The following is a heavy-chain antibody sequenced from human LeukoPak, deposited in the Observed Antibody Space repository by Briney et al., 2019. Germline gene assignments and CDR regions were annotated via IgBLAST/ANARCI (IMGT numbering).Heavy chain of an antibody. V-gene: IGHV4-59*08. CDR3: ARHGPGKGYGSKNYDFAFDI. J-gene: IGHJ3*02. D-gene: IGHD3-10*01. CDR2: IHDSGST. Sequence: PSETLSLTCSVSGNSISNYYWAWIRQSPGMGLEWIGNIHDSGSTNYNPSLKSRVTISGDTSKKQFSLRLSSVTAADTAVYYCARHGPGKGYGSKNYDFAFDIWGQGTLVTVSS. CDR1: GNSISNYY.